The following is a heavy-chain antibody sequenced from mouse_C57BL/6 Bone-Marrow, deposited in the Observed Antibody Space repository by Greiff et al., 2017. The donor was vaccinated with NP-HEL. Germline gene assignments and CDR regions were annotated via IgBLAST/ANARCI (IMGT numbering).Heavy chain of an antibody. CDR2: IYPRSGNT. CDR3: ASRGFITTVPSWFAY. V-gene: IGHV1-81*01. Sequence: QVQLKQSGAELARPGASVKLSCKASGYTFTSYGISWVKQRTGQGLEWIGEIYPRSGNTYYNEKFKGKATLTADKSSSTAYMELRSLTSEDSAVYFWASRGFITTVPSWFAYWGQGTLVTVSA. CDR1: GYTFTSYG. J-gene: IGHJ3*01. D-gene: IGHD1-1*01.